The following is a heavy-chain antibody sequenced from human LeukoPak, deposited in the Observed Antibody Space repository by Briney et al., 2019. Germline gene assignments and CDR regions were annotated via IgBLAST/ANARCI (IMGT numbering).Heavy chain of an antibody. CDR2: IYYSGST. CDR1: GGSISSYY. V-gene: IGHV4-59*06. CDR3: ARGGSSSSGYFDY. Sequence: SETLSLTCSVSGGSISSYYWSWIRQHPGKGLEWIGYIYYSGSTYYNPSLKSRVTISVDTSKNQFSLKLSSVTAADTAVYYCARGGSSSSGYFDYWGQGTLVTVSS. J-gene: IGHJ4*02. D-gene: IGHD6-6*01.